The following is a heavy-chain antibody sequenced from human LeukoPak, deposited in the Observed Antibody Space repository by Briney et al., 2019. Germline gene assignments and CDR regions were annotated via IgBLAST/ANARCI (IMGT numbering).Heavy chain of an antibody. D-gene: IGHD2-21*01. CDR1: GYTFTNFG. Sequence: GASVKVSCKASGYTFTNFGISWVRQAPGQGLEWMGWITPYNGNTNYAQTLQGRVTMTTDTSTSTAYMELTSLRYDDTAVYFCARVWWNAFDIWGQGTMVTVSS. V-gene: IGHV1-18*01. J-gene: IGHJ3*02. CDR2: ITPYNGNT. CDR3: ARVWWNAFDI.